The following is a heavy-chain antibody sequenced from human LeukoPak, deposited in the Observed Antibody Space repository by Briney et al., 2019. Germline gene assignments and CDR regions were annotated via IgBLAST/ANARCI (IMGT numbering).Heavy chain of an antibody. CDR2: IWYDGSNK. CDR3: ARGSYSSSWYWGFDY. V-gene: IGHV3-33*01. D-gene: IGHD6-13*01. Sequence: GRSLRLSFAASGFTFSSYGMHWVRQAPGKRLEWVAVIWYDGSNKYYADSVKGRFTISRDNSKNTLYLQMYSLRAEDTAVYYCARGSYSSSWYWGFDYWGQGTLVTVSS. J-gene: IGHJ4*02. CDR1: GFTFSSYG.